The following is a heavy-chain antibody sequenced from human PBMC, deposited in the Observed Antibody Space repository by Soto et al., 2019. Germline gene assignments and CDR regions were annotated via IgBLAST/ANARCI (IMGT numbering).Heavy chain of an antibody. Sequence: GGSLRLSCAASGFTFNTYTMNWVRQAPGKGLEWVSYISSSSSTIYYADSVKGRFTISRDNSKNTLYLQMNSLRAEDTAVYYCARDYDSSGYPRYYFDYWGQGTLVTVSS. CDR1: GFTFNTYT. CDR2: ISSSSSTI. D-gene: IGHD3-22*01. V-gene: IGHV3-48*01. J-gene: IGHJ4*02. CDR3: ARDYDSSGYPRYYFDY.